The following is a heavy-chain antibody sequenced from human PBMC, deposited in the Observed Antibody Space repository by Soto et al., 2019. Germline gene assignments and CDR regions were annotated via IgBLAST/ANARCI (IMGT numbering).Heavy chain of an antibody. CDR2: IWYDGSNK. J-gene: IGHJ4*02. V-gene: IGHV3-33*03. CDR1: GFTFSSHG. CDR3: VIDGWYSIQARY. Sequence: QVQLVESGGGVVQPGRSLRLSCAASGFTFSSHGMHWVRQAPGKGLEWVAVIWYDGSNKYYADSVKGRFTISRDDSKNMVYLQMNSLRAEDTAVYYCVIDGWYSIQARYWGQGTLVTVSS. D-gene: IGHD6-19*01.